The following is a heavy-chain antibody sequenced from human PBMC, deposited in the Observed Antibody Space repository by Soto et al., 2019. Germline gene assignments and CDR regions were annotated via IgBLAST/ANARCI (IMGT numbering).Heavy chain of an antibody. CDR3: AKGYYSGYDLAYFDY. V-gene: IGHV3-23*01. J-gene: IGHJ4*02. D-gene: IGHD5-12*01. CDR2: ISGSGDST. Sequence: GGSLRLSCAASGFSFDDYAMTWVRQATGKGLEWVSAISGSGDSTYYADSVKGRFTISRDNSRNTLYLQLNTLRAEDTALYYCAKGYYSGYDLAYFDYWGEGTRVTVS. CDR1: GFSFDDYA.